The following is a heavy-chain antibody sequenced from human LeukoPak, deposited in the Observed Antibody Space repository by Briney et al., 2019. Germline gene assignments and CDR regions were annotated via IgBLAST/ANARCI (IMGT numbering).Heavy chain of an antibody. CDR3: ARGRAAVAGYYMDV. V-gene: IGHV3-74*01. CDR1: GFTFSGFW. CDR2: INIDVSST. J-gene: IGHJ6*03. Sequence: GGSLRLSCAASGFTFSGFWMHWVRQAPGKWLVWDSLINIDVSSTTYADSVKGLFTISRDNAKNTLYLQMNSLRAEDTAVYYCARGRAAVAGYYMDVWGKGTTVTVSS. D-gene: IGHD6-19*01.